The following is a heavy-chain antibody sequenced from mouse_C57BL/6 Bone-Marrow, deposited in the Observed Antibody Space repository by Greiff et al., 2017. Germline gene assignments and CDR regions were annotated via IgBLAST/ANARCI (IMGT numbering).Heavy chain of an antibody. Sequence: EVMLVESGGGLVKPGGSLKLSCAASGFTFSSYAMSWVRQTPEKRLEWVATISDGGSYTYYPDNVKGRLTISRDNAKNNLYLQMSHLKSEDTAMYYCARDRPFITTVVAPFAYWGQGTLVTVSA. J-gene: IGHJ3*01. CDR1: GFTFSSYA. V-gene: IGHV5-4*01. CDR3: ARDRPFITTVVAPFAY. D-gene: IGHD1-1*01. CDR2: ISDGGSYT.